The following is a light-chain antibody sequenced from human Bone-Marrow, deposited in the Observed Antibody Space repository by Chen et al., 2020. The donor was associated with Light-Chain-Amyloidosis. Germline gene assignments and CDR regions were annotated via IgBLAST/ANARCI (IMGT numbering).Light chain of an antibody. Sequence: YVLTQPSSVSVAPGQTATIACGGNNIGSTSVHWYQQTPGQAPLLVVYDDSDRPSRIPERLSGSNSGNTATLTISRVEAGDEADYYCQVWDRSSDRPVFGGGTKLTVL. CDR3: QVWDRSSDRPV. CDR1: NIGSTS. CDR2: DDS. V-gene: IGLV3-21*02. J-gene: IGLJ3*02.